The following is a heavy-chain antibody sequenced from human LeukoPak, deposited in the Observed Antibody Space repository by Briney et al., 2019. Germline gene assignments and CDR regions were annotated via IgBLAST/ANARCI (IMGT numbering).Heavy chain of an antibody. V-gene: IGHV4-38-2*02. J-gene: IGHJ5*02. CDR1: GYSISSGYY. CDR3: AREDVLRFFGGGFDP. CDR2: IYHSGST. D-gene: IGHD3-3*01. Sequence: SETLSLTCTVSGYSISSGYYWGWVRQPPGKGLEWIGSIYHSGSTYYNPSLKSRVTISVDTSKNQFSLKLSSVTAADTAVYYCAREDVLRFFGGGFDPWGQGTLVTVSS.